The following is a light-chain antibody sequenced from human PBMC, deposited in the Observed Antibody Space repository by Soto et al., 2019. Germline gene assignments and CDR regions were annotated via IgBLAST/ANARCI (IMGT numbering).Light chain of an antibody. V-gene: IGKV3-15*01. CDR2: GAS. Sequence: DILITQSPATLSLSPGEGATLSFRASQSVSSNVAWYQQIPGQTPRLLIYGASTRATGIPVRFSGSGSGTEFTLTISSLQSEDFAVYYCHQYDDGPYTFGQGTKVDIK. CDR3: HQYDDGPYT. CDR1: QSVSSN. J-gene: IGKJ2*01.